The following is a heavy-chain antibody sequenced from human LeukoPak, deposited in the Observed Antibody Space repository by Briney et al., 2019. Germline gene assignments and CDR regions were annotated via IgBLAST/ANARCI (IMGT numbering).Heavy chain of an antibody. CDR3: ARNLYYYDSSGYYYY. J-gene: IGHJ4*02. D-gene: IGHD3-22*01. Sequence: GGSLRLSCAASRFTVSSNYMSWVRQAPGKGLEWVSAIYTGGSTYYAGSVKGRFTISRDNSKNTLYLQINSLRAKDTAVYYCARNLYYYDSSGYYYYWGQGTLVTVSS. CDR2: IYTGGST. V-gene: IGHV3-66*01. CDR1: RFTVSSNY.